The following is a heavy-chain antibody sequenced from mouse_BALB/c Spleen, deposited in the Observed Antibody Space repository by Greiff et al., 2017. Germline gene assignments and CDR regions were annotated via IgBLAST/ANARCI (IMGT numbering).Heavy chain of an antibody. V-gene: IGHV5-9-4*01. D-gene: IGHD1-1*01. Sequence: EVKLEESGGGLVKPGGSLKLSCAATGFTFSSYAMSWVRQSPEKRLEWVAEISSGGSSTYYPDTVTGRFTISRDYAKHTLYREMSSLRSEDTAMYYCARDPCYYGSSYDAMDYWGQGTSVTVSS. J-gene: IGHJ4*01. CDR2: ISSGGSST. CDR3: ARDPCYYGSSYDAMDY. CDR1: GFTFSSYA.